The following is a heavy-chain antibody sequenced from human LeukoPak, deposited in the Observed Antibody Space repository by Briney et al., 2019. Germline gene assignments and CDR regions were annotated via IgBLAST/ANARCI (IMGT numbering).Heavy chain of an antibody. J-gene: IGHJ5*02. CDR2: IYYSGST. CDR1: GGSISRSSYY. V-gene: IGHV4-39*01. Sequence: SETLSLTCTVSGGSISRSSYYWGWIRQPPGKGLEWIGTIYYSGSTYYNPSLKSRVTISVDTSKNQFSLKLSSVTAADTAVYYCARGVIAARRVVSHLGWFDPWGQGTLVTVSS. CDR3: ARGVIAARRVVSHLGWFDP. D-gene: IGHD6-6*01.